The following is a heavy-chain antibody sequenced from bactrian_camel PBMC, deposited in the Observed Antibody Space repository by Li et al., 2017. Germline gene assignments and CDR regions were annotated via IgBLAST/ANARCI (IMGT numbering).Heavy chain of an antibody. Sequence: LQLVESGGGSVQVGGSLRLSCAASSGYTYSPNCMGWFRRAAGKEREGVASIYFTGATTYYADSVEGRFTISQDNVKNTVYLQMSSLKPEDTALYYRAAGFTVIRGGGCEYKYFGRGTQVTV. V-gene: IGHV3S25*01. CDR3: AAGFTVIRGGGCEYKY. D-gene: IGHD5*01. CDR1: GYTYSPNC. CDR2: IYFTGATT. J-gene: IGHJ4*01.